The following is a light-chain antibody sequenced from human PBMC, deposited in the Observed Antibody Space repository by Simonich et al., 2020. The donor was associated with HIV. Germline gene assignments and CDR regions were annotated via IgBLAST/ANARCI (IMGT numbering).Light chain of an antibody. CDR1: QTFLSSSNNKNY. J-gene: IGKJ2*01. CDR3: QQYYSTPYT. CDR2: WAS. V-gene: IGKV4-1*01. Sequence: DIVMTQSPDSLAVSLGERATINYKSSQTFLSSSNNKNYLAWYQQKPGQPPKLLIYWASTRQSGVPDRFSGSGSGTDFTLTISSLQAEDVAVYYCQQYYSTPYTFGQGTKLEIK.